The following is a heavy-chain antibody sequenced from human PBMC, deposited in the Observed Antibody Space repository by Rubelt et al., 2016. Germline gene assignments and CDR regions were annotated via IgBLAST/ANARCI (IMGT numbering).Heavy chain of an antibody. CDR2: IWYDGSNK. V-gene: IGHV3-33*01. D-gene: IGHD5-18*01. CDR3: ARDLVPRYGYAFYYYGMDV. J-gene: IGHJ6*02. Sequence: VAVIWYDGSNKYYADSVKGRFTISRDNSKNTLYLQMNSLRAEDTAVYYCARDLVPRYGYAFYYYGMDVWGQGTTVTVSS.